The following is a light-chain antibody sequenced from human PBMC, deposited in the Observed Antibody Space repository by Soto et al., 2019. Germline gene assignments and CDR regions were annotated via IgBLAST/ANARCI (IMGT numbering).Light chain of an antibody. Sequence: DIQMTQSPSSLSASVGDRVTITCRASQSITRYFNWYQQKPGKAPKLLIYDATSLQSGVPSRFSDSGSGTDFTLTISSLQPEDFATYYCQQSYSTPWTCGQGTKVEIK. CDR2: DAT. CDR3: QQSYSTPWT. V-gene: IGKV1-39*01. J-gene: IGKJ1*01. CDR1: QSITRY.